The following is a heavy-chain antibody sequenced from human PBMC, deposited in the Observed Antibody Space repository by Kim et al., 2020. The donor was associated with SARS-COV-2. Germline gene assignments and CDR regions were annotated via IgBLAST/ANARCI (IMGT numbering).Heavy chain of an antibody. V-gene: IGHV3-23*01. Sequence: GGSLRLSCAASGFTFSSYAMSWVRQAPGKGLEWVSAISGSGGSTYYADSVKGRFTISRDNSKNTLYLQMNSLRAEDTAVYYCAKGENSGIAAADAFDIWGQGTMVTVSS. CDR2: ISGSGGST. CDR3: AKGENSGIAAADAFDI. D-gene: IGHD6-13*01. CDR1: GFTFSSYA. J-gene: IGHJ3*02.